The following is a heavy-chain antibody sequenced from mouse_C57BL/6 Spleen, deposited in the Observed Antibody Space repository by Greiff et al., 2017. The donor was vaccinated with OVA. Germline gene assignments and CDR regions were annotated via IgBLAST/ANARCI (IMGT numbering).Heavy chain of an antibody. D-gene: IGHD2-1*01. V-gene: IGHV1-55*01. CDR3: ARGGVYGNYRAYFDY. J-gene: IGHJ2*01. CDR2: IYPGSGST. Sequence: QVQLQQPGAELVKPGASVKMSCKASGYTFTSYWITWVKQRPGQGLEWIGDIYPGSGSTNYNEKFKSKATLTVDTSSSTAYMQLSSLTSEDSAVYYCARGGVYGNYRAYFDYWGQGTTLTVSS. CDR1: GYTFTSYW.